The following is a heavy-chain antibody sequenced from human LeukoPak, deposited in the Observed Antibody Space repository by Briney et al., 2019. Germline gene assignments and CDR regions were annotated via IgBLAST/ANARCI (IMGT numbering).Heavy chain of an antibody. J-gene: IGHJ5*02. CDR3: ARSEDIVVVPAAGFDP. V-gene: IGHV3-21*01. CDR2: ISSSSSYI. D-gene: IGHD2-2*01. Sequence: GGSLRLSCAASGFTFSSYSMNWVRQAPGKGLEWVSSISSSSSYIYYADSVKGRFTISRDNAKNSLYLQMNSLRAEDTAVYYCARSEDIVVVPAAGFDPWGQGTLVTVSS. CDR1: GFTFSSYS.